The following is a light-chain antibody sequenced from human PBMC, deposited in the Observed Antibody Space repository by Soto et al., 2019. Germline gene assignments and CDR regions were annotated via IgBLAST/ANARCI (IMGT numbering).Light chain of an antibody. CDR3: ATWDDGLYGPV. V-gene: IGLV1-44*01. CDR2: RDN. J-gene: IGLJ3*02. CDR1: RSNIGSNP. Sequence: QSVLTQPPSASGTPGQRVTISCSGSRSNIGSNPVQWYLQVPGTAPKLLIYRDNERPSGVPDRFSGSKSGTSASQAISGLQEGDGGDYHCATWDDGLYGPVFGGGTKVTVL.